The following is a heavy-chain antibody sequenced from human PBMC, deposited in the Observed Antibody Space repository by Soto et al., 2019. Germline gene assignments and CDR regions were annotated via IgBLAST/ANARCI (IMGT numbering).Heavy chain of an antibody. Sequence: SETLSLTCTVSGGFSSSYYWSWIRQPPGKGLELIGYIYYSGSTKYNPSLKSRVTISIDTSKNQFSLKLSSVTAADTAVYYCARGGYGMDVWGQGTTVTVSS. CDR3: ARGGYGMDV. CDR1: GGFSSSYY. J-gene: IGHJ6*02. CDR2: IYYSGST. V-gene: IGHV4-59*01.